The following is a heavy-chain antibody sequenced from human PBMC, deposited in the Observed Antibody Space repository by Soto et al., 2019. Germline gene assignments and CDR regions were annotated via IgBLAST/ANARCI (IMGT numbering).Heavy chain of an antibody. CDR1: GFTFSSYW. D-gene: IGHD3-16*01. V-gene: IGHV3-7*03. Sequence: EVQLVESGGGLVQPGGSLRLSCAASGFTFSSYWMSWVRQAPGKGLEWVANIKQDGSEKYYVDSVKGRFTISRDNAKNTLYLQMNSLRAEDTAVYYCAKDLWGGHWFDPWGQGTLVTVSS. CDR2: IKQDGSEK. CDR3: AKDLWGGHWFDP. J-gene: IGHJ5*02.